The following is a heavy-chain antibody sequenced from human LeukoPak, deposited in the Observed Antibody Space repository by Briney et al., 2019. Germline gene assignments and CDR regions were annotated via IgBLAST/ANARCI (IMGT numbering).Heavy chain of an antibody. D-gene: IGHD3-22*01. V-gene: IGHV3-48*03. CDR3: ARDFNYYDSSGYPHWYFDL. J-gene: IGHJ2*01. Sequence: GGSLRLSCAASGFTFRSYEMNWVRQAPGKGLEWVSYISSSGSTIYYADSAKGRLTISRDNAKNSLYLQMNSLRAEDTAVYYCARDFNYYDSSGYPHWYFDLWGRGTLVTVSS. CDR2: ISSSGSTI. CDR1: GFTFRSYE.